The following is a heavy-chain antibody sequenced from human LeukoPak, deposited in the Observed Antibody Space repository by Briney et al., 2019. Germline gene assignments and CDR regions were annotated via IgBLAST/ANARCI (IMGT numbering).Heavy chain of an antibody. J-gene: IGHJ4*02. CDR3: AKQNHYDFWSGLFDY. CDR1: GFTFSNYG. CDR2: IRYDGSNK. Sequence: GGSLRLSCAASGFTFSNYGIHWVRQAPGKGLEWVAFIRYDGSNKYYADSVKGRFTISRDNSKNTLYLQMNSLRAEDTAVYYCAKQNHYDFWSGLFDYWGQGTLVTVSS. V-gene: IGHV3-30*02. D-gene: IGHD3-3*01.